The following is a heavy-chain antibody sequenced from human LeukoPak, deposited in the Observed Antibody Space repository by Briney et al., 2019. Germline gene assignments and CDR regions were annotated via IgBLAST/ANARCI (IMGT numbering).Heavy chain of an antibody. D-gene: IGHD2-15*01. Sequence: SETLSLTCNVSGVSVSTSHWNWIRQRPGTGLEWIGCLSYTGKTDYNPSLKSRVSISLGSSNNHFSLKLTSVTAADTAVYYCARLRGYCSGDSCYRYFDYWGQGTLVTVSS. J-gene: IGHJ4*02. CDR3: ARLRGYCSGDSCYRYFDY. V-gene: IGHV4-59*08. CDR2: LSYTGKT. CDR1: GVSVSTSH.